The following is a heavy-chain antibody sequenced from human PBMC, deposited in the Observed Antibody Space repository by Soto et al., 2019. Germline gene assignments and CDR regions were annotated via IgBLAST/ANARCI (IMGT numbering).Heavy chain of an antibody. V-gene: IGHV1-46*01. D-gene: IGHD2-15*01. J-gene: IGHJ4*02. Sequence: QVQLVQSGAEVKRPGASVKVSCKASGYTFTSYYMHWVRQAPGQGLEWMGIISPSGGSATYAQKFQGRVTMARDTSTSTVYMELSSLRSDDTAVYYCARDRTSGGLFDYWGQGTPVTFSS. CDR3: ARDRTSGGLFDY. CDR1: GYTFTSYY. CDR2: ISPSGGSA.